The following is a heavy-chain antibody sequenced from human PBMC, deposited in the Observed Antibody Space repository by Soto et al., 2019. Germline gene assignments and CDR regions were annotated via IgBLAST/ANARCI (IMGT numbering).Heavy chain of an antibody. V-gene: IGHV3-11*06. CDR3: ARERSDSLLNWFDP. Sequence: LRLSCAASGFTFSDYYMSWIRQAPGKGLEWVSYISSSSSYTNYADSVKGRFTISRDNAKNSLYLQMNSLRAEDTAVYYCARERSDSLLNWFDPWGQGTLVTVSS. J-gene: IGHJ5*02. CDR2: ISSSSSYT. CDR1: GFTFSDYY. D-gene: IGHD2-15*01.